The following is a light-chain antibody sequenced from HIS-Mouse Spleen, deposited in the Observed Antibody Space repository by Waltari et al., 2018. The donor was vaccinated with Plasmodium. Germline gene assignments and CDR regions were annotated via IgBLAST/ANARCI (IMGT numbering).Light chain of an antibody. J-gene: IGLJ1*01. V-gene: IGLV2-14*03. Sequence: QSALTQPASVSGSPGQSCTISCTGTSSDVGGYNYVSWYQQHPGKAPKLMIYDVSNRPSGVSNRFSGSKSGNTASLTISGRQAEDEADYYCSSYTSSSTLNYVFGTGTKVTVL. CDR1: SSDVGGYNY. CDR2: DVS. CDR3: SSYTSSSTLNYV.